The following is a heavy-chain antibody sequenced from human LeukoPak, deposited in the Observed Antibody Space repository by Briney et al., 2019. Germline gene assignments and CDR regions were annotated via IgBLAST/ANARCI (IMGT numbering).Heavy chain of an antibody. CDR1: GFTFSSYW. V-gene: IGHV3-74*01. Sequence: GGSLRLSCAASGFTFSSYWMHWVRQAPGKGLVWVSRINTDGSSTSYADSVKGRFTISRDNAKNTLYLQMNSLRAEDTAVYYCARSYDFWSAHGDYWGQGTLVTVSS. D-gene: IGHD3-3*01. J-gene: IGHJ4*02. CDR3: ARSYDFWSAHGDY. CDR2: INTDGSST.